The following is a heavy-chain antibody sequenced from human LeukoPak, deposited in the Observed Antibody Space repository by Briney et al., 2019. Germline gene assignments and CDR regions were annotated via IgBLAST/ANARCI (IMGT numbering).Heavy chain of an antibody. CDR2: ISAGGAST. Sequence: GGSLRLSCAASGFTFTNYAMSWVRQAPGKGLEWVSAISAGGASTYYADLVRGRFTISRDNSKDTLYLQMNSLRAEDTAIYYCAKYYPNTGVRWLDPWGQEPWSPSPQ. V-gene: IGHV3-23*01. D-gene: IGHD2-8*01. CDR3: AKYYPNTGVRWLDP. J-gene: IGHJ5*02. CDR1: GFTFTNYA.